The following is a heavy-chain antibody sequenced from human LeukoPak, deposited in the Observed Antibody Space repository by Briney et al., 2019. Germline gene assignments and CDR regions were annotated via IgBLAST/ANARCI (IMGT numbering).Heavy chain of an antibody. CDR1: GGSISSSNYY. D-gene: IGHD3-16*01. CDR2: SCTSGNT. J-gene: IGHJ3*02. V-gene: IGHV4-61*02. Sequence: PSETLSLTCTVSGGSISSSNYYWSWIRQPAGKGLEWVGRSCTSGNTNYNPSLNSRVTISVDMSKHQLSLKLSSVTDADTAMYYCARILGETGNPEEDSFDMWGQGTMVTVSP. CDR3: ARILGETGNPEEDSFDM.